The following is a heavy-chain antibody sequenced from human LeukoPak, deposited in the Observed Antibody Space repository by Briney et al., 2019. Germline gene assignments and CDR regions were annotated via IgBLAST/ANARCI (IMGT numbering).Heavy chain of an antibody. Sequence: GRSLRLSCAASGFTFGDYAMHWVRQAPGKGLEWVSGISWNSGSIGYADSVKGRFTISRDNAKNSLYLQMNSLRAEDTALYYCAKDINSPRDSIGRAHWYFDLWGRGTLVTVSS. CDR1: GFTFGDYA. CDR3: AKDINSPRDSIGRAHWYFDL. V-gene: IGHV3-9*01. D-gene: IGHD1-26*01. J-gene: IGHJ2*01. CDR2: ISWNSGSI.